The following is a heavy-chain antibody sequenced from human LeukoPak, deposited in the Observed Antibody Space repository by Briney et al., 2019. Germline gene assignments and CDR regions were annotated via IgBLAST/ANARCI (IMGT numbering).Heavy chain of an antibody. D-gene: IGHD6-19*01. J-gene: IGHJ4*02. CDR3: ARDGRAGSLFAY. CDR2: ISYSGST. CDR1: GGSISSYY. Sequence: PSETLSLTCTVSGGSISSYYWSWIRQPPGKGLEWVGYISYSGSTNYNPSLNSRVTISVDTSKNQFSLKLSSVTAADTAIYYCARDGRAGSLFAYWGQGTLVTVSS. V-gene: IGHV4-59*01.